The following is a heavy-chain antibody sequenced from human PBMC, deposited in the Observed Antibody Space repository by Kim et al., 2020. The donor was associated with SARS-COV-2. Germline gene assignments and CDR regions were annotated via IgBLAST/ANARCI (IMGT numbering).Heavy chain of an antibody. CDR2: ST. Sequence: STVYADSVKGRFTISRDNAKNTLYLQMNSLRDEDTAVYYCARDRGSNLEYWGQGILVTVSS. J-gene: IGHJ4*02. V-gene: IGHV3-74*01. D-gene: IGHD6-13*01. CDR3: ARDRGSNLEY.